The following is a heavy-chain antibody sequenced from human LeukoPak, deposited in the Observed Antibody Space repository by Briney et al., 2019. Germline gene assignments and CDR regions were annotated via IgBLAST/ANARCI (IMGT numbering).Heavy chain of an antibody. V-gene: IGHV4-59*08. J-gene: IGHJ4*02. CDR2: IHYSGST. CDR1: GGSITSYH. Sequence: SETLSLTCTVSGGSITSYHWSWIRQPPGKGLEWIGYIHYSGSTDYNPTLKSRVTISLDTPKNHFSLRLTSVTAADTAVYYCARHSSDWHVDYWGQGTLVTVSS. CDR3: ARHSSDWHVDY. D-gene: IGHD6-25*01.